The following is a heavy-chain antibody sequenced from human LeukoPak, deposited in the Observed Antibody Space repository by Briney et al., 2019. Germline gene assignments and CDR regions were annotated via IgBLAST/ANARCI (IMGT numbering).Heavy chain of an antibody. V-gene: IGHV4-34*01. D-gene: IGHD1-26*01. Sequence: SETLSLTCAVYGGSFSGYYWSWIRQPPGKGLEWIGEINHSGSTNYNPSLKSRVTISVDTPKNQFSLKLSSVTAADTAVYYCARGRLLGYWGQGTLVTVSS. CDR1: GGSFSGYY. CDR3: ARGRLLGY. J-gene: IGHJ4*02. CDR2: INHSGST.